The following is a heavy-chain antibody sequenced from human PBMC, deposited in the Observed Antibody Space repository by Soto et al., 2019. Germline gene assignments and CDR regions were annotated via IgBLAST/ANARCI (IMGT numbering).Heavy chain of an antibody. CDR1: GYTFTSYG. J-gene: IGHJ4*02. CDR2: ISAYNGNT. CDR3: ARGIWDGSGREHNIDY. Sequence: ASVKVSCKASGYTFTSYGISWVRQAPGQGLEWMGWISAYNGNTNYAQKLQGRVTMTTDTSTSTAYMELRSLRSDDTAVYYCARGIWDGSGREHNIDYWGQGTLVTVSS. V-gene: IGHV1-18*01. D-gene: IGHD3-10*01.